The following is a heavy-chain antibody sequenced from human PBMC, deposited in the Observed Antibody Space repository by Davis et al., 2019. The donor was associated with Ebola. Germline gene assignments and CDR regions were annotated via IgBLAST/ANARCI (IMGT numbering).Heavy chain of an antibody. J-gene: IGHJ3*01. V-gene: IGHV3-33*08. CDR3: ARGVDTTLAWWSDALDV. Sequence: GESLKISCAVSGITFSRYAMHWVLQAPGKGLEWVAIIWYDGSNKSNADSVKGRFTISRDNTNNTLYLQMDSLTDDDTALYYCARGVDTTLAWWSDALDVWGQGKMVTISS. D-gene: IGHD2-8*02. CDR2: IWYDGSNK. CDR1: GITFSRYA.